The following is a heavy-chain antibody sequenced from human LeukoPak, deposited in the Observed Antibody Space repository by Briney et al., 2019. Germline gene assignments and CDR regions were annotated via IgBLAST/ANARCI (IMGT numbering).Heavy chain of an antibody. D-gene: IGHD3-3*01. J-gene: IGHJ5*02. CDR1: GGSISSYY. CDR3: AREGDYDFWSGPWDWFDP. Sequence: SETLSLTCTVSGGSISSYYWSWIRQPAGKGLEWIGRIYTSGSTNYNPSLKSRVTISVDKSKNQFSPKLSSVTAADTAVYYCAREGDYDFWSGPWDWFDPWGQVTLVTVSS. CDR2: IYTSGST. V-gene: IGHV4-4*07.